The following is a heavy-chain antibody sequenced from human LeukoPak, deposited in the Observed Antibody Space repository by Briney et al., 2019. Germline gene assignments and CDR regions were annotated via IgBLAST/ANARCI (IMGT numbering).Heavy chain of an antibody. D-gene: IGHD6-19*01. J-gene: IGHJ4*02. CDR2: ISSSSSTI. V-gene: IGHV3-48*04. CDR1: GFTFSSYS. Sequence: PGGSLRLSCAASGFTFSSYSMNWVRQAPGKGLEWVSYISSSSSTIYYADSVRGRFTIPRDNAKTSLYLQMNSVRAEDTAVYYCARARHSSGWFGYWGQGTLVTVSS. CDR3: ARARHSSGWFGY.